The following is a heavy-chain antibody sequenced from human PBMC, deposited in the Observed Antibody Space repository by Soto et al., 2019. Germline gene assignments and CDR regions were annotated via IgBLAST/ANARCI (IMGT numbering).Heavy chain of an antibody. CDR3: ARDTYYYDSSGSPTSNYYYYGMDV. D-gene: IGHD3-22*01. V-gene: IGHV3-21*01. Sequence: AGGSLRLSCAASGFTFSSYSMNWVRQAPGKGLEWVSSISSSSSYVYYADSVKGRFTISRDNAKNSLYLQMNSLRAEDTAVYYCARDTYYYDSSGSPTSNYYYYGMDVWGQGTTVTVSS. J-gene: IGHJ6*02. CDR1: GFTFSSYS. CDR2: ISSSSSYV.